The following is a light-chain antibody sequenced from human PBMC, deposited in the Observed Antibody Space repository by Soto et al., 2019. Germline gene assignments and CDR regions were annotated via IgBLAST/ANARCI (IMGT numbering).Light chain of an antibody. CDR1: SSDVGGYNY. V-gene: IGLV2-14*01. Sequence: QSALTQPASVSGSPGQSITMSCTGTSSDVGGYNYVSWYQQHPGKAPKLMIYEVSNRPSGVSNRFSGSKSGNTASLTISGLQAEDEADYYCSPYTSSSTQVFGTGTKLTVL. CDR3: SPYTSSSTQV. J-gene: IGLJ1*01. CDR2: EVS.